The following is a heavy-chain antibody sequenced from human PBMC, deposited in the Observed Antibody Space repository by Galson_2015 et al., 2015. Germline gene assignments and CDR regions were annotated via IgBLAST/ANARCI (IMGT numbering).Heavy chain of an antibody. V-gene: IGHV3-30*04. CDR2: ISYDGSNK. CDR1: GFTFSTYA. D-gene: IGHD2-2*01. Sequence: SLRLSCAASGFTFSTYAMHWVRQAPGKGLEWVALISYDGSNKYYADSVKGRFTISRDNSKNTLYLQMNSLRADDTAVYYCARAAGHGNSSSAGCPSLTSYYYYYCMDVWGRGTTVTVAS. CDR3: ARAAGHGNSSSAGCPSLTSYYYYYCMDV. J-gene: IGHJ6*03.